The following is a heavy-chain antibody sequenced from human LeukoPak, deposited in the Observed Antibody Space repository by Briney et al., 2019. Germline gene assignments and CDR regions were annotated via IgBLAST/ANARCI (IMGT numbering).Heavy chain of an antibody. Sequence: PGGSLRLSCAASGFTFSSYGMHWVRQAPGKGLEWVAVIWYDGSNKYYADSVKGRFTISRDNSKNSLYLHLNSLRTEDTALYYCVKDGVAGTGLANWFDSWGQGTLVTVSS. D-gene: IGHD6-19*01. CDR1: GFTFSSYG. CDR2: IWYDGSNK. J-gene: IGHJ5*01. CDR3: VKDGVAGTGLANWFDS. V-gene: IGHV3-33*03.